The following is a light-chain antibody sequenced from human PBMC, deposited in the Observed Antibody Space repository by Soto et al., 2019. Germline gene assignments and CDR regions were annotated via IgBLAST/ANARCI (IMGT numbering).Light chain of an antibody. V-gene: IGKV1D-12*01. Sequence: DIQLTQSPSSVPASVGESVSITCRASQGISNWLAWYQQKPGRAPKLLIYAASSLQSGVSSRFSGSGSGTDFTLTISSLQPEDFATYYCQQGNSFPFTFGPGTKVDIK. J-gene: IGKJ3*01. CDR3: QQGNSFPFT. CDR1: QGISNW. CDR2: AAS.